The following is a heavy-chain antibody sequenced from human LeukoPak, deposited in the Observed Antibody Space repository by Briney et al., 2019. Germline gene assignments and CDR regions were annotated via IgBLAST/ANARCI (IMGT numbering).Heavy chain of an antibody. D-gene: IGHD3-10*01. Sequence: KPSETLSLTCTVSGGSISSYYWSWIRQPPGKGLEWIGYIYYSGSTNYNPSLKSRVTIAVDTSKNQFSLKLTSVPAADTAVFYCARADPMVRRVRNMXXWGKGTTXT. V-gene: IGHV4-59*01. J-gene: IGHJ6*03. CDR1: GGSISSYY. CDR3: ARADPMVRRVRNMXX. CDR2: IYYSGST.